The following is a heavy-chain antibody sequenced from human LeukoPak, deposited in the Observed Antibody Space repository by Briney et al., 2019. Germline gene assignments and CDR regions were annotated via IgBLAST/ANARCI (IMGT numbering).Heavy chain of an antibody. CDR2: ISYDGSNK. Sequence: GRSLRLSCAASGFTFSSYAMHWVRQAPGKGLEWVAVISYDGSNKYYADSVKGRFTISRDNSKNTLYLQMNSLRAEDTAVYYCARGYKGFDIWGQGTMVTVSS. J-gene: IGHJ3*02. V-gene: IGHV3-30-3*01. CDR3: ARGYKGFDI. D-gene: IGHD1-14*01. CDR1: GFTFSSYA.